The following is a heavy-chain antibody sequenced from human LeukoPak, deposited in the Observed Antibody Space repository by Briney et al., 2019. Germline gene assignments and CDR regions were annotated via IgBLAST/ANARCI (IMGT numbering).Heavy chain of an antibody. D-gene: IGHD1-1*01. V-gene: IGHV3-23*01. CDR1: GFTFTTYS. CDR2: IRSNGDTA. CDR3: AKGQELDDGVFDS. Sequence: GGSLRLSCAASGFTFTTYSTTWVRQAPGKGLEWVSTIRSNGDTAYNADSVKSRFTISRDNSKKTLYLQMNSLRVEDTAIYYCAKGQELDDGVFDSWGQGTLVTVSS. J-gene: IGHJ4*02.